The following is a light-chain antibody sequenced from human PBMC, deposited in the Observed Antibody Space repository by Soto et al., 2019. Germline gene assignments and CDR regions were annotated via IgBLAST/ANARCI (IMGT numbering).Light chain of an antibody. Sequence: QSVLTQPASVSGHTGQSITSSCSGTSNDIGGYDYVSWYQQRPGKAPKLMIYEVRSRPLVASNRFSGSKSGNTASLTISGIQAEDEADYYCCSYTRISIHYFFGSGTKVTVL. V-gene: IGLV2-14*01. CDR1: SNDIGGYDY. J-gene: IGLJ1*01. CDR2: EVR. CDR3: CSYTRISIHYF.